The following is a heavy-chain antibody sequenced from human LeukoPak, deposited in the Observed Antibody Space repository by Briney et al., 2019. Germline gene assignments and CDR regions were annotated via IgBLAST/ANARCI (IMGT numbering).Heavy chain of an antibody. Sequence: PSETLSLTCTVSGGSISSYYWSWIRQPPGKGLEWIGYIYYSGSTNYNPSLKSRVTISVDTSKNQFSLKLSSVTAADTAVYYCARVLVGYYDFWSGQVLGPIDYWGQGTLVTVSS. J-gene: IGHJ4*02. CDR2: IYYSGST. CDR3: ARVLVGYYDFWSGQVLGPIDY. CDR1: GGSISSYY. D-gene: IGHD3-3*01. V-gene: IGHV4-59*08.